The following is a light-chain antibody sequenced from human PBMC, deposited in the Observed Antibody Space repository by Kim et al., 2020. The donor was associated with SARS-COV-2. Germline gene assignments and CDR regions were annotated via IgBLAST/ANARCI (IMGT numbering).Light chain of an antibody. J-gene: IGKJ4*01. CDR3: QHIT. V-gene: IGKV1-39*01. Sequence: DIQMTQSPSSLSASVGDRVTITCRASQSISSYLNWYQQKPGKAPKLLIYAASSLQSGVPSRFSGSGSGTDFTLTISSLQPEDFATYYCQHITFGGGTKVDIK. CDR1: QSISSY. CDR2: AAS.